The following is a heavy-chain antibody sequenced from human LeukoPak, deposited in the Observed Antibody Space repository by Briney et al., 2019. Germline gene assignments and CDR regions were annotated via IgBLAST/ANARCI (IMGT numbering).Heavy chain of an antibody. CDR3: ARDSAGPPRSYFDY. V-gene: IGHV3-64*01. CDR2: ISSNGGST. CDR1: GFTFSSYA. J-gene: IGHJ4*02. Sequence: GGSLRLSCAASGFTFSSYAMHWVRQAPGKGLEYVSAISSNGGSTYYANSVKGRFTISRDNSKNTLYLQMGSLRAEDMAVYYCARDSAGPPRSYFDYWGQGTLVTVSS. D-gene: IGHD6-19*01.